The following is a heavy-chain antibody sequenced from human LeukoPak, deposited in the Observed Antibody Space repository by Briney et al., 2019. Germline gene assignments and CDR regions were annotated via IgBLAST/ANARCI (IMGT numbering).Heavy chain of an antibody. CDR3: ARVHDNYFRVFDI. J-gene: IGHJ3*02. CDR2: IYHSGST. V-gene: IGHV4-39*07. CDR1: GGSISSSSYY. Sequence: SETLSLTCTVSGGSISSSSYYWGWIRQPPGKGLEWIGYIYHSGSTYYNPSLKSRVTISVDRSKNQFSLKLSSVTAADTAVYYCARVHDNYFRVFDIWGQGTMVTVSS. D-gene: IGHD2/OR15-2a*01.